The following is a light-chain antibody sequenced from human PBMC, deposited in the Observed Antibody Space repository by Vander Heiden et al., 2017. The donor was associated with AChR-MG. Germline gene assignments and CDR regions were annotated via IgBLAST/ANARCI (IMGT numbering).Light chain of an antibody. V-gene: IGKV1-5*03. CDR3: QQYNSYSRT. CDR2: KAS. Sequence: DIQMTPSPSTLSASVGDRVTTTCRASQSISSWLAWYQQKPGKAPKLLIYKASSLESGVPSRFSGSGSGTEFTLTISSLQPDDFATYYCQQYNSYSRTFGQGTKVEIK. CDR1: QSISSW. J-gene: IGKJ1*01.